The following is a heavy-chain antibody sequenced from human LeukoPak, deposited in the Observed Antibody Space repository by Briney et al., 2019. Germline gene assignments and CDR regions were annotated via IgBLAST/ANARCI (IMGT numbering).Heavy chain of an antibody. D-gene: IGHD6-19*01. V-gene: IGHV1-24*01. CDR1: GYTLTELS. J-gene: IGHJ4*02. CDR3: ATRSPDTGYSSGWAFDY. CDR2: FDPEDGET. Sequence: ASVKVSCTVSGYTLTELSMHWVRQAPGKGLEWMGGFDPEDGETIYAQKFQGRVTMTEDTSTDTAYMELSSLRSEDTAVYYCATRSPDTGYSSGWAFDYWGQGTLVTVSS.